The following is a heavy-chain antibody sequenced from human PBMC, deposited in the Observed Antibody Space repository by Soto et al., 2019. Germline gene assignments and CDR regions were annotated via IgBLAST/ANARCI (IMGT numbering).Heavy chain of an antibody. D-gene: IGHD2-2*01. V-gene: IGHV1-18*04. CDR1: GYTFTSYG. Sequence: QVQLVQSGTEVKKPGASVKVSCKASGYTFTSYGINWVRQAPGQGLEWMGWISAYNGNTNYAQKLLGRVTMTTATSTSTAYMELRSLRSDDTAVYYCAREGYCSGTSCPHYYYYYGMDVWGQGTTVTVSS. J-gene: IGHJ6*02. CDR3: AREGYCSGTSCPHYYYYYGMDV. CDR2: ISAYNGNT.